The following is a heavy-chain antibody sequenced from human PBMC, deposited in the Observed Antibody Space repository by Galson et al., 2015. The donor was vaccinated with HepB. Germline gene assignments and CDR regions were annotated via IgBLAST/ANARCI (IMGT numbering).Heavy chain of an antibody. V-gene: IGHV3-30-3*01. J-gene: IGHJ5*02. D-gene: IGHD4-17*01. CDR1: GFDFNDSS. CDR2: VPFDGRNT. CDR3: TRAAAGRTATTTLA. Sequence: SLRLSCAGSGFDFNDSSIHWVRQSPGKGLEWVAGVPFDGRNTYYADSVKGRFIISGDSSKKTVYLQMNSLRSRDTAVYYCTRAAAGRTATTTLAWGQGLLVSVSS.